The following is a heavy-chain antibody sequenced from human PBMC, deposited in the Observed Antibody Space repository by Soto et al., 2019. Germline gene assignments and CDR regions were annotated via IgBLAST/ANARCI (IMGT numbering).Heavy chain of an antibody. V-gene: IGHV4-34*01. CDR3: ARGLRQGIAAAGWIY. CDR1: GGSFSGYY. Sequence: SETLSLTCAVYGGSFSGYYWSWIRQPPGKGLEWIGEINHSGSTNYNPSLKSRVTISVDTSKNQFSLKLSSVTAADTAVYYCARGLRQGIAAAGWIYWGQGTLVTVSS. J-gene: IGHJ4*02. D-gene: IGHD6-13*01. CDR2: INHSGST.